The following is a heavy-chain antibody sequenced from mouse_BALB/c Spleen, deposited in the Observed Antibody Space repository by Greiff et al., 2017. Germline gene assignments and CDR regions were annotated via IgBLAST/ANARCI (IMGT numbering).Heavy chain of an antibody. Sequence: VHVKQSGAELVKPGASVKLSCTASGFNIKDTYMHWVKQRPEQGLEWIGRIDPANGNTKYDPKFQGKATITADTSSNTAYLQLSSLTSEDTAVYYCARGLLLDYWGQGTTLTVSS. V-gene: IGHV14-3*02. J-gene: IGHJ2*01. CDR3: ARGLLLDY. CDR1: GFNIKDTY. CDR2: IDPANGNT. D-gene: IGHD2-3*01.